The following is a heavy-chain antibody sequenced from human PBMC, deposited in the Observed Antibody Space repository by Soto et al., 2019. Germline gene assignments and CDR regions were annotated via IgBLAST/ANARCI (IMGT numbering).Heavy chain of an antibody. CDR2: IYYGGTT. V-gene: IGHV4-59*01. Sequence: SETLSLTCTVSGGSISSYYWSWIRQPPGKGLEWIGYIYYGGTTTYNPSLKSRVSISVDTSKNQFSLKLSSVTAADTAVYYCARDRTEYYYGSGSPHYYYYYGMDVWGQGTTVTVSS. CDR3: ARDRTEYYYGSGSPHYYYYYGMDV. J-gene: IGHJ6*02. CDR1: GGSISSYY. D-gene: IGHD3-10*01.